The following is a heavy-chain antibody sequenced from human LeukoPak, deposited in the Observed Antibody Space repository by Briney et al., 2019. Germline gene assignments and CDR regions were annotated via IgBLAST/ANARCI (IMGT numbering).Heavy chain of an antibody. CDR1: GFTFSSYE. D-gene: IGHD3-10*01. J-gene: IGHJ4*02. CDR2: ISSSCSTI. V-gene: IGHV3-48*03. CDR3: ARLYYYGSGSDY. Sequence: GGSLRLSCAASGFTFSSYEMNWVRQAPGKGLEWVPYISSSCSTIYYADSVKGRFTISRDNAKNSLYLQMNSLRAEDTAVYYCARLYYYGSGSDYWGQGTLVTVSS.